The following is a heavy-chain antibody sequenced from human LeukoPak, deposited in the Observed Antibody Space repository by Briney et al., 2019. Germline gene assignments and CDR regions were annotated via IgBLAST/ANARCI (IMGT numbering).Heavy chain of an antibody. D-gene: IGHD5-24*01. J-gene: IGHJ3*02. Sequence: GGSLRLSCAASGFTFDDYAMHWVRQAPGKGLEWVSGISWNSGSIGYADSVKGRFTISRDNAKNSLYLQMNSLRAEDTALYYCAKGNGYNPNSIDIWGQGTMVTVSS. CDR1: GFTFDDYA. CDR3: AKGNGYNPNSIDI. V-gene: IGHV3-9*01. CDR2: ISWNSGSI.